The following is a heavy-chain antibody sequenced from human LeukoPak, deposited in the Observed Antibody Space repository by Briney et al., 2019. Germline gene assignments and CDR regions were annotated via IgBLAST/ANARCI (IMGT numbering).Heavy chain of an antibody. V-gene: IGHV4-59*01. CDR3: ARGTSKTFDY. CDR1: GGSISSYY. CDR2: ISDSAST. Sequence: KLSETLSLTCTVSGGSISSYYWSWIRQPPGKGLEWIGSISDSASTNYNPSLESRVIISVDTSKNRFSLKLNSVTPADTAVYFCARGTSKTFDYWGQGTLVTVSS. J-gene: IGHJ4*02.